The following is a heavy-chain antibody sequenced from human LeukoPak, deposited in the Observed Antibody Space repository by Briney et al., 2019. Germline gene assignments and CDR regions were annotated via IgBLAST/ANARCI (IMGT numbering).Heavy chain of an antibody. J-gene: IGHJ4*02. Sequence: GRSLRLSCAASGFTFSSYAMHWVRQAPGKGLEWVAVISYDGSNKYYADSVKGRFTISRDNSKNTLYLQMNSLRAEDTAVHYCVRDILTDRGYFDYWGQGTLVTVSS. CDR1: GFTFSSYA. V-gene: IGHV3-30*04. CDR2: ISYDGSNK. CDR3: VRDILTDRGYFDY. D-gene: IGHD3-9*01.